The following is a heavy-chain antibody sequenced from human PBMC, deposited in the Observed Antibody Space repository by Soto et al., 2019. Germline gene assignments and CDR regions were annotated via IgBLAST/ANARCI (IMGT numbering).Heavy chain of an antibody. D-gene: IGHD2-15*01. J-gene: IGHJ5*02. V-gene: IGHV1-69*13. Sequence: SAKVSYKASRGTFSSYAISWVRRAPGQGLEWMGGIIPIYGTTNYAQKFQDRVTITADESTSTAYMELSSLTSEDTAVYFCARDLGGCSGGSCRYNWFDPWGQGTLVTVSS. CDR2: IIPIYGTT. CDR1: RGTFSSYA. CDR3: ARDLGGCSGGSCRYNWFDP.